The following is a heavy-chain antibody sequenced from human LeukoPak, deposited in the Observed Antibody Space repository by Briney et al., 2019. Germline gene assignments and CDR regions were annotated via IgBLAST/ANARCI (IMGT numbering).Heavy chain of an antibody. Sequence: GGSLRLSCAASGYTFSSYSMDWVRQAPGKGLEWVSYISSSSSTIYYADSVKGRFTISRDNAKNSLYLQMNSLRAEDTAVYYCARDHHRRLYDSQARDTFDIWGQGTMVTVSS. J-gene: IGHJ3*02. CDR2: ISSSSSTI. V-gene: IGHV3-48*01. CDR3: ARDHHRRLYDSQARDTFDI. D-gene: IGHD3-22*01. CDR1: GYTFSSYS.